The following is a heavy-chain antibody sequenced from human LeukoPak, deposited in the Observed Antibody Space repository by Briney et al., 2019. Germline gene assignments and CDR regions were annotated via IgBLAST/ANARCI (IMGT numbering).Heavy chain of an antibody. CDR3: ARRVVVVPAAMAAFDI. D-gene: IGHD2-2*01. CDR2: INHSGST. V-gene: IGHV4-34*01. CDR1: GGSFSGYY. J-gene: IGHJ3*02. Sequence: SETLSLTCAVYGGSFSGYYWSWIRQPPGKGLEWIGEINHSGSTNYNPSLKSRVTISVDTSKNQFSLKLSSVTAADTAVYYCARRVVVVPAAMAAFDIWGQGTMVTVSS.